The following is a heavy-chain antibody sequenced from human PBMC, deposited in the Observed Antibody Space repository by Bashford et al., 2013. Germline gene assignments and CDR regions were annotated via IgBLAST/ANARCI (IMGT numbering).Heavy chain of an antibody. CDR3: ARGGPTVTTRIDY. Sequence: WSGQAPGKGLEWVAVISYDGSNKYYADSVKGRFTISRDNSKNTLYLQMNSLRAEDTAVYYCARGGPTVTTRIDYWGQGTLVTVSS. D-gene: IGHD4-17*01. J-gene: IGHJ4*02. V-gene: IGHV3-30*04. CDR2: ISYDGSNK.